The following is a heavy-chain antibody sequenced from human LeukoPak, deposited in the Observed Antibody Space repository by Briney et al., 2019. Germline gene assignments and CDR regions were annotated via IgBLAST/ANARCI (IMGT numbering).Heavy chain of an antibody. J-gene: IGHJ4*02. Sequence: SETLSLTCAVYGGSFSGYYWSWIRQPPGKGLEWIGEINHSGSTNYNPSLKSRVTISVDTSKNQFSLKLSSVTAADTAVYYCARGPHFDCWGQGTLVTVSS. CDR2: INHSGST. CDR1: GGSFSGYY. CDR3: ARGPHFDC. V-gene: IGHV4-34*01.